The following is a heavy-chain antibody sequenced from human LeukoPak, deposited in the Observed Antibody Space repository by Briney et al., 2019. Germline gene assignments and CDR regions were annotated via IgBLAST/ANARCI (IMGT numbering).Heavy chain of an antibody. CDR3: ARGAATWDDY. V-gene: IGHV4-61*01. D-gene: IGHD1-26*01. J-gene: IGHJ4*02. CDR1: GYSISSGYY. CDR2: IYYSGST. Sequence: SETLSLTCTVSGYSISSGYYWSWIRQPPGKGLEWIGYIYYSGSTNYNPSLKSRVTISVDTSKNQFSLKLSSVTAADTAVYYCARGAATWDDYWGQGTLVTVSS.